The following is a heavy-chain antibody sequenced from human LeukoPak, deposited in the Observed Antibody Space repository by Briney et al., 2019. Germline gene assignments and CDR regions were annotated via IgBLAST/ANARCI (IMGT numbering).Heavy chain of an antibody. Sequence: GESLKISCKGSGYSFTSYWIGWVRQMPGKGLGWMGIIYPGDSDTRYSPSFQGQVTISADKSISTAYLQWSSLKASDTAMYYCARASGYYDSSGYYGYWGQGTLVTVSS. D-gene: IGHD3-22*01. V-gene: IGHV5-51*01. CDR2: IYPGDSDT. J-gene: IGHJ4*02. CDR1: GYSFTSYW. CDR3: ARASGYYDSSGYYGY.